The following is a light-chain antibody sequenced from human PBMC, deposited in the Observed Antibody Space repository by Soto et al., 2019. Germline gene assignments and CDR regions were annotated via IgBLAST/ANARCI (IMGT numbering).Light chain of an antibody. CDR2: RND. CDR1: NSRSGSNY. Sequence: QSVLPQPPSASVTPGQRVTISCSTTNSRSGSNYVHWYQQLPGAAPKLLIYRNDQRPSGVPARFSASNSGTSASLAISGRRSEDDADYFWAEWDDRLGVYVFGSGTKLTVL. CDR3: AEWDDRLGVYV. V-gene: IGLV1-47*01. J-gene: IGLJ1*01.